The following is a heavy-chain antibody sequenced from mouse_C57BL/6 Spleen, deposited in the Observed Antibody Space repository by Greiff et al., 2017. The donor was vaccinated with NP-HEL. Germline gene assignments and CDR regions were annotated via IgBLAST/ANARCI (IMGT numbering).Heavy chain of an antibody. CDR3: ARDLNYAMDY. V-gene: IGHV3-6*01. J-gene: IGHJ4*01. CDR1: GYSITSGYY. Sequence: EVKLLESGPGLVKPSQSLSLTCSVTGYSITSGYYWNWIRQFPGNKLEWMGYISYDGSNNYNPSLKNRISITRDTSKNQFFLKLNSVTTEDTATYYCARDLNYAMDYWGQGTSVTVSS. CDR2: ISYDGSN.